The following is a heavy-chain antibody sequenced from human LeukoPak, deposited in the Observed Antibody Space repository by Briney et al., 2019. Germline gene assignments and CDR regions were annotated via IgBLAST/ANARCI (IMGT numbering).Heavy chain of an antibody. J-gene: IGHJ6*04. Sequence: SETLSLTCAVYGGSFSGYYWSWIRQPPGKGLEWIGEINHSGSTNYNPSLKSRVTISVDTSKNQFSLKLSSVTAADTAVYYCARPARWTTALDVWGKGTTVTISS. CDR3: ARPARWTTALDV. CDR1: GGSFSGYY. V-gene: IGHV4-34*01. D-gene: IGHD2-21*02. CDR2: INHSGST.